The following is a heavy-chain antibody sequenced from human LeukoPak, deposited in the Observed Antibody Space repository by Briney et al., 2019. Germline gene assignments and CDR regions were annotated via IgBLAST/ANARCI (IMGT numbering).Heavy chain of an antibody. D-gene: IGHD6-19*01. CDR1: GFTFSTYG. V-gene: IGHV3-30*02. CDR3: AKAGTQQWLLFVGVY. Sequence: GGSLRLSCAESGFTFSTYGMLWVRQAPRPGPERVAPIRYDGSNKYYADSVKGRFTISRDNSKNTLYLQMNSLRVEDTAMYYCAKAGTQQWLLFVGVYWGQGALVTVSS. CDR2: IRYDGSNK. J-gene: IGHJ4*02.